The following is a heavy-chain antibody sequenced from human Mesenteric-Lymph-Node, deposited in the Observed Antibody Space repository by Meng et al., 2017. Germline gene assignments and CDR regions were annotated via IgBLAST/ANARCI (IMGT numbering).Heavy chain of an antibody. J-gene: IGHJ4*02. D-gene: IGHD6-19*01. Sequence: QVQLVQAGAEVKKPGSSVKVSCKASGGTFSSYAINWVRRAPGQGLEWMGIINPSGGSTSYAQKFQGRVTMTRDTSTSTVYMELSSLRSEDTAVYYCARVSGWYPSTYYFDYWGQGTLVTVSS. CDR2: INPSGGST. V-gene: IGHV1-46*01. CDR3: ARVSGWYPSTYYFDY. CDR1: GGTFSSYA.